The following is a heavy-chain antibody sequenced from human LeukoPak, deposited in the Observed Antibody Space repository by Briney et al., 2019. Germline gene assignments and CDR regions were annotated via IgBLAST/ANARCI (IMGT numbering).Heavy chain of an antibody. D-gene: IGHD6-13*01. CDR3: AREEHRLAAAGTSAFDS. J-gene: IGHJ3*01. Sequence: GGSLRLSCAASGFTFSDYWMHWVRQAPGKGLAWVSHINIDGGLTNYADSVKGRFTVSRDNARNTLYLQMSSLRAEDTAIYFCAREEHRLAAAGTSAFDSGGQGTLVTVSP. V-gene: IGHV3-74*01. CDR2: INIDGGLT. CDR1: GFTFSDYW.